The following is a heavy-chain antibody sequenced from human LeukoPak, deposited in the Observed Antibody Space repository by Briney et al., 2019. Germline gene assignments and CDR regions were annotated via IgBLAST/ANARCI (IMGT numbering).Heavy chain of an antibody. Sequence: GGSLRLSCAASGFTFSVAAMTWVRQAPGKGLEWVSLIGASGESTYYADSVKGRFTISRDNPKNTLSLQMNSLRVEDTAMYFCAKDIQLSTWGLGTMVTVSS. J-gene: IGHJ3*01. CDR1: GFTFSVAA. V-gene: IGHV3-23*01. CDR2: IGASGEST. D-gene: IGHD5-24*01. CDR3: AKDIQLST.